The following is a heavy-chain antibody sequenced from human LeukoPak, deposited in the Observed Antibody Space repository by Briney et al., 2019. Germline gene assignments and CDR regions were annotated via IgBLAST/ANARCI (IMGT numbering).Heavy chain of an antibody. CDR1: GFTFSSYG. V-gene: IGHV3-30*02. CDR2: IRYDGSNK. D-gene: IGHD3-22*01. CDR3: AKGGYYDSSGYPRELYYFDY. Sequence: PGGSLRLSCAASGFTFSSYGMHWVRQAPGKGLEWVAFIRYDGSNKYYADSVKGRFTISRDNSKNTLYLQMNSLRAEDTAVYYCAKGGYYDSSGYPRELYYFDYWGQGTLVTVSS. J-gene: IGHJ4*02.